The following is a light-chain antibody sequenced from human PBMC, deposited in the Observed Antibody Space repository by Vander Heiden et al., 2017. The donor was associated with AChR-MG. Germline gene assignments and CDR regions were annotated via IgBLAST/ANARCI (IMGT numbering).Light chain of an antibody. CDR3: QQYNSYPLT. CDR1: RSISSW. J-gene: IGKJ1*01. Sequence: DIQMTQSPSPPSASVGDRATITCPASRSISSWLAFHQQTPGKPPHLLLYTASSLDSGLPSRFSGSASATEFPLTISSLPPDYFATYYCQQYNSYPLTFGQGTKVEIK. V-gene: IGKV1-5*03. CDR2: TAS.